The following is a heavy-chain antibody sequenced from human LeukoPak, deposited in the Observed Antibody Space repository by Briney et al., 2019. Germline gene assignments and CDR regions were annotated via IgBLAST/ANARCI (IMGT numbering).Heavy chain of an antibody. CDR2: ISYDGSNK. D-gene: IGHD5-18*01. CDR1: GFTFSSYA. V-gene: IGHV3-30-3*01. CDR3: ARDLTLYSYGSSVDY. J-gene: IGHJ4*02. Sequence: GGSLRLSCAASGFTFSSYAMHWVRQAPGKGLEWVAVISYDGSNKYYADSVKGRFTISRDNSKNTLYLQMNSLRAEDTAVYYCARDLTLYSYGSSVDYWGPGTLVTVSS.